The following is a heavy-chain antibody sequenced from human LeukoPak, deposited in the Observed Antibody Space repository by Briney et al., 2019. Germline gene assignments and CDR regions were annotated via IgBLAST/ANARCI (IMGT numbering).Heavy chain of an antibody. V-gene: IGHV3-21*01. CDR2: ISSSSSYI. D-gene: IGHD1-26*01. CDR1: GFTLSPYS. CDR3: ARAYSGTYGLGYYYMDV. Sequence: AGGSLRLSCAASGFTLSPYSMNWVRQAPGKGLEWVSSISSSSSYIYYADSVKGRFTISRDNAKNSLYLQMNSLRVEDTAVYYCARAYSGTYGLGYYYMDVWGKGTTVTISS. J-gene: IGHJ6*03.